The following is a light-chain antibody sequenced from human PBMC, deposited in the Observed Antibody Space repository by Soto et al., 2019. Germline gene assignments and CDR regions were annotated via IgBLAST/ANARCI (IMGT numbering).Light chain of an antibody. V-gene: IGLV2-14*01. CDR2: EVS. Sequence: QSVLTQPASVSGSPGQSITISCTGTSSDVGGYNYVSWYQQHPGKAPKLIIYEVSNRPSGVSNRFSGSKSGNTASLTISGLQAEDEADSYCSSYTSSSTNVVLGNGTKVTVL. J-gene: IGLJ1*01. CDR1: SSDVGGYNY. CDR3: SSYTSSSTNVV.